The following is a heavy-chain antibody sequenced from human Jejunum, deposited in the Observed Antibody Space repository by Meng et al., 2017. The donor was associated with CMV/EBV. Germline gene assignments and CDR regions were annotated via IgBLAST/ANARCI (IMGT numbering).Heavy chain of an antibody. CDR3: ARISKYSYGVYGMDV. V-gene: IGHV3-7*01. CDR1: TFMAEW. Sequence: TFMAEWMAWVSQAPGKGLEWVANINQDGHEKYYLDSVQGRFTVARDNSKNSRYRDRNSRGAEDTAIYYWARISKYSYGVYGMDVWGQGSTVTVSS. J-gene: IGHJ6*02. CDR2: INQDGHEK. D-gene: IGHD5-18*01.